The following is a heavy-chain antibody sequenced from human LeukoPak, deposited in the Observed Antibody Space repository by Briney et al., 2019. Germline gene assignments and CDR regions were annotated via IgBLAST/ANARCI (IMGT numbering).Heavy chain of an antibody. CDR2: IYSGGST. CDR3: ATTETTVGYYYYGMDV. CDR1: GFTVSSNY. J-gene: IGHJ6*02. V-gene: IGHV3-53*04. D-gene: IGHD1-1*01. Sequence: GGSLGLSCAASGFTVSSNYMSWVRQAPGKGLEWVSVIYSGGSTYYADSVKGRFTISRHNSKNTLYLQMNSLRAEDTAVYYCATTETTVGYYYYGMDVWGQGTTVTVSS.